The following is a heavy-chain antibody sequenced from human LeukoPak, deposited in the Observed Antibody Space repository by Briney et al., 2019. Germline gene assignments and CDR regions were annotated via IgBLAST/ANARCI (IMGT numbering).Heavy chain of an antibody. CDR2: IKGDGSEK. CDR1: GFSISNYW. D-gene: IGHD6-19*01. J-gene: IGHJ5*02. Sequence: PGGSLRLFCAASGFSISNYWMTWVRQAPGKGLECVANIKGDGSEKNYVDSVKGRFTISRDNAKNSLYLQMNSLRAEDTAVYYCVRQAGVSWGQGTLVTVSS. V-gene: IGHV3-7*01. CDR3: VRQAGVS.